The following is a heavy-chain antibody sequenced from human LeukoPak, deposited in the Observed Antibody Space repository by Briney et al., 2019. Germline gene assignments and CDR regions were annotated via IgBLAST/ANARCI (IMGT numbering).Heavy chain of an antibody. CDR2: IYYSGST. J-gene: IGHJ4*02. CDR1: GRSISSYY. Sequence: SETLSLTCTVYGRSISSYYWRWIRQPPGKGLEWIGYIYYSGSTNYNPSLKSRVTISVDTSKNQFSLKLSSVTAADTAVYYGARADDFWTDFDYWGQGTLVTVSP. V-gene: IGHV4-59*01. CDR3: ARADDFWTDFDY. D-gene: IGHD3-3*01.